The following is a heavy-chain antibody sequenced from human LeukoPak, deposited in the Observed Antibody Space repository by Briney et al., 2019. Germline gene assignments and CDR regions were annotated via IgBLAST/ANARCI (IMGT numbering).Heavy chain of an antibody. D-gene: IGHD4-17*01. J-gene: IGHJ4*02. Sequence: GGSLRLSCAASGFTFGSYRMNWVRQAPGKGLEWVSSISTSSLYIYYADSVKGRFTISRDNAKNSLYLQMNSLRAEDTAVYYCAREGGDYVDFNYWGQGTLVTVSS. CDR3: AREGGDYVDFNY. CDR1: GFTFGSYR. CDR2: ISTSSLYI. V-gene: IGHV3-21*01.